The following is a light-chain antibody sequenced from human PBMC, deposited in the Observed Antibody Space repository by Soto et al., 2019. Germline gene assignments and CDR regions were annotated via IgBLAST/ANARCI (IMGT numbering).Light chain of an antibody. CDR3: CSDAGSYTYV. J-gene: IGLJ1*01. V-gene: IGLV2-11*01. Sequence: QSALTQPCSVSGSPGQSVTISCTGNSSDVGGYNYVSWYQQHPGKAPKLMIYDVSKRPSGVPDRFSGSKSGNTASLNISGLQAEDEADYCCCSDAGSYTYVFGTGTKLTVL. CDR1: SSDVGGYNY. CDR2: DVS.